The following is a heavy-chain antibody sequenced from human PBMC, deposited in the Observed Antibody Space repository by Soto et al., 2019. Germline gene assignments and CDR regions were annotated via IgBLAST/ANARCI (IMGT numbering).Heavy chain of an antibody. CDR1: GFTFSDYY. D-gene: IGHD1-1*01. V-gene: IGHV3-11*01. CDR3: ARGAEMSTLTKWFDP. J-gene: IGHJ5*02. Sequence: GGSLRLSCAASGFTFSDYYMSWIRQSPGKGLEWLAYISRDANAIFYADSVNGRFTISRDNAKNSLFLQMDDLRAEDTGMFFCARGAEMSTLTKWFDPWGQGTLVTVSS. CDR2: ISRDANAI.